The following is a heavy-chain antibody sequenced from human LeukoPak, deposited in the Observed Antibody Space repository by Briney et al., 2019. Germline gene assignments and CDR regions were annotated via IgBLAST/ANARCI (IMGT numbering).Heavy chain of an antibody. J-gene: IGHJ5*02. D-gene: IGHD2-2*01. V-gene: IGHV1-69*02. CDR1: GGTFSSYT. CDR2: IIPILGIA. Sequence: GSSVKVSCKASGGTFSSYTISWVRQAPGQGLEWMGRIIPILGIANYAQKFQGRGTITADKSTSTAYMELSSLRSEDTAVYYCARAKQGYCSSTSCPRSFDPWGQGTLVTVSS. CDR3: ARAKQGYCSSTSCPRSFDP.